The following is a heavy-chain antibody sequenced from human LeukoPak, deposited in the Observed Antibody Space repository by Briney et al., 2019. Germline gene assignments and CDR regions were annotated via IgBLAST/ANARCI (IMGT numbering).Heavy chain of an antibody. D-gene: IGHD1-26*01. Sequence: GGSLRLSCAASEFSVGSNYMTWVRQAPGKGLEWVSLIYSGCSTYYADSVKGRFTISRDNSKNTLFLQMNSLRGEDTAVYYCAKAGGIYYPDHFDPWGQGTLVTVSS. J-gene: IGHJ5*02. CDR1: EFSVGSNY. V-gene: IGHV3-66*01. CDR2: IYSGCST. CDR3: AKAGGIYYPDHFDP.